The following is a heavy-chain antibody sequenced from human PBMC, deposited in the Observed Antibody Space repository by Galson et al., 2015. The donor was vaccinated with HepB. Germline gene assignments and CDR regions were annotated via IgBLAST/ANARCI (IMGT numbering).Heavy chain of an antibody. V-gene: IGHV3-23*01. CDR3: AKHREGRPAATYYYYYGMDV. D-gene: IGHD2-2*01. J-gene: IGHJ6*02. CDR1: GFTFSSYA. Sequence: SLRLSCAASGFTFSSYAMSWVRQAPGKGLEWVSAISGSGGSTYYADSVKGRFTISRDNSKNTLYLQMNSLRAEDTAVYYCAKHREGRPAATYYYYYGMDVWGQGTTVTVSS. CDR2: ISGSGGST.